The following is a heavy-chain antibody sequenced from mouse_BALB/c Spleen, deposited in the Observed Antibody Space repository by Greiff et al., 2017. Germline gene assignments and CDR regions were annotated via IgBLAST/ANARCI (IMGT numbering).Heavy chain of an antibody. J-gene: IGHJ4*01. CDR3: ARSTGGYAMDY. CDR2: INPGSGGT. Sequence: VQLQESGAELVRPGTSVKVSCKASGYAFTNYLIEWVKQRPGQGLEWIGVINPGSGGTNYNEKFKGKATLTADKSSSTAYMQLSSLTSDDSAVYFCARSTGGYAMDYWGQGTSVTVSS. CDR1: GYAFTNYL. D-gene: IGHD4-1*01. V-gene: IGHV1-54*01.